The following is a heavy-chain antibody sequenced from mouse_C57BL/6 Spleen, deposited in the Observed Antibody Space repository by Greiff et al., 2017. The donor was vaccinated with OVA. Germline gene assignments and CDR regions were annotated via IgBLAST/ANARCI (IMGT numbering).Heavy chain of an antibody. CDR2: ISSGSSTI. Sequence: EVMLVESGGGLVKPGGSLKLSCAASGFTFSDYGMHWVRQAPEKGLEWVAYISSGSSTIYYADTVKGRFTISRDNAKNTLFLQMTRLRSEDTAMYYCARAMVTTRYYAKDYWGQGTSVTVSS. CDR1: GFTFSDYG. CDR3: ARAMVTTRYYAKDY. J-gene: IGHJ4*01. V-gene: IGHV5-17*01. D-gene: IGHD2-2*01.